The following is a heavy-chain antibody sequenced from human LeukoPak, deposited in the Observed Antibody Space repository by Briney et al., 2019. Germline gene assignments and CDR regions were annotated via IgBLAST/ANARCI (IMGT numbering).Heavy chain of an antibody. V-gene: IGHV3-43*02. Sequence: PGGSLRLSCAASGFTFHDYAMHWVRQAPGKGLEWVSLISGDGTTTYYADSVKGRFTIHRDNSKNSLYLQMNSLRTEDTALYYCAKDNEYYDSSGYYIRGNWFDPWGRGTLVTVSS. CDR3: AKDNEYYDSSGYYIRGNWFDP. J-gene: IGHJ5*02. CDR1: GFTFHDYA. D-gene: IGHD3-22*01. CDR2: ISGDGTTT.